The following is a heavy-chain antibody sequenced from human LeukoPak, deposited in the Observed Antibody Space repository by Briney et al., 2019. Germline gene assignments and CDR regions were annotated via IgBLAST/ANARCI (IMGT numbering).Heavy chain of an antibody. V-gene: IGHV1-18*01. CDR3: ARVLRWDGMDV. CDR1: GYTFTNYG. CDR2: ISAYNGNT. J-gene: IGHJ6*02. Sequence: ASVKVSCKASGYTFTNYGISWVRQAPGQGLEWMGWISAYNGNTNYAQKFQDRVTMTRDTPTSTAYMELRSLRPDDTAVYYCARVLRWDGMDVWGQGTTVTVSS. D-gene: IGHD1-26*01.